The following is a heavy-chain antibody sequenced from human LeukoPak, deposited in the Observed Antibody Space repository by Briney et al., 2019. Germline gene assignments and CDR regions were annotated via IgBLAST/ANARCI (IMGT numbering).Heavy chain of an antibody. Sequence: GGSLRLSCAASGFTVSSNYTSWVRQAPGKGLEWVSGLYSGGGTYYADSVKGRFDISRDNSKNTLHLQMNSLRAEDTAVYYCERDWVQYDLPRYSDCWGQGALVTVSS. CDR3: ERDWVQYDLPRYSDC. CDR2: LYSGGGT. D-gene: IGHD2-8*01. CDR1: GFTVSSNY. V-gene: IGHV3-66*01. J-gene: IGHJ4*02.